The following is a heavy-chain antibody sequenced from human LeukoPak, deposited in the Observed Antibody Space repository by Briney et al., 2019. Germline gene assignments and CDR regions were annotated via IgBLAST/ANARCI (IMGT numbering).Heavy chain of an antibody. J-gene: IGHJ1*01. D-gene: IGHD3-22*01. V-gene: IGHV4-4*07. CDR2: IYTSGST. CDR3: ANGPLFDSSGYRFQH. CDR1: GGSISSYY. Sequence: SETLSLTCTVSGGSISSYYWSWIRQPAGKGLEWIGRIYTSGSTNYNPSLKSRVTMSVDTSKNQFSLKLSSVTAADTAVYYCANGPLFDSSGYRFQHWGQGTLVTVSS.